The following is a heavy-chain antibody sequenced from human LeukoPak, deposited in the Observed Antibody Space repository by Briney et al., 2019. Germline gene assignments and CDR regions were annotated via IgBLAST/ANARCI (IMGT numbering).Heavy chain of an antibody. CDR2: ISSDGIKT. CDR3: ARSGAGPIDY. Sequence: GGSLRLSCAASGFIFSRHAMHWVRQAPGKGLEWVAVISSDGIKTYYADSVKGRFTISRDNSENTMYLQMNNLRPEDAAVYYCARSGAGPIDYRGQGTLVTVSS. J-gene: IGHJ4*02. D-gene: IGHD6-19*01. CDR1: GFIFSRHA. V-gene: IGHV3-30-3*01.